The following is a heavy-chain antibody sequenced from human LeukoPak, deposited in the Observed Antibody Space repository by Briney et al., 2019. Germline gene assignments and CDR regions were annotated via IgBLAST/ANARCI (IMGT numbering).Heavy chain of an antibody. D-gene: IGHD3-16*01. V-gene: IGHV3-21*01. CDR2: ISRDSRTI. Sequence: GESLRLSCAASGFSFSSYSMNWVRQAPGKGLEWVSIISRDSRTIVDADSVKGRFTISRDNAKNSLYLQMNSLRAEDTAVYFCASSPPGGPIDCWGQGVLVSVSS. CDR3: ASSPPGGPIDC. CDR1: GFSFSSYS. J-gene: IGHJ4*02.